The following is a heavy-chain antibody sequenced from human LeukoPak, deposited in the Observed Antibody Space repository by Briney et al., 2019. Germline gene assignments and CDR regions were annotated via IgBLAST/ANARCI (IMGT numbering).Heavy chain of an antibody. Sequence: PGGSLRLSCAASGFTFSSYAMSWARQAPGKGVEWVSAISGSGGSTYYADSVKGRVTISRDNSKNTLYLQMNSLRAEDTAVYYCAKDGYPKGGYYFDYWGQGTLVTVSS. CDR1: GFTFSSYA. V-gene: IGHV3-23*01. CDR3: AKDGYPKGGYYFDY. CDR2: ISGSGGST. D-gene: IGHD5-12*01. J-gene: IGHJ4*02.